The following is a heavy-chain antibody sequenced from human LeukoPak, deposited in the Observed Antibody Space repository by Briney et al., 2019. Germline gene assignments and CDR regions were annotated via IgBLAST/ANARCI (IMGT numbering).Heavy chain of an antibody. Sequence: SETLSLTCTVSGGSISSYYWSWIRQPAGKGLEWIGRIYTSGSTNYNPSLKSRVTMLVDTSKNQFSLKLSSVTAADTAVYYCARDGTNYGGNSAYYYGMDVWGQGTTVTVSS. D-gene: IGHD4-23*01. V-gene: IGHV4-4*07. J-gene: IGHJ6*02. CDR3: ARDGTNYGGNSAYYYGMDV. CDR1: GGSISSYY. CDR2: IYTSGST.